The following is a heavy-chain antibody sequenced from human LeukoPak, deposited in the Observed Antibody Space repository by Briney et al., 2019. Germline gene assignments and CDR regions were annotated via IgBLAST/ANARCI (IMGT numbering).Heavy chain of an antibody. Sequence: PSETLSLTCAVSGGSISSSNWWSWVRQPPGKGLEWIGEIYHSGSTNYNPSLKSRVTISVDKSKNQFSLKLSFVTAADTAVYYCARRGPNYYDSSGYFDYWGQGTLVTVSS. V-gene: IGHV4-4*02. CDR3: ARRGPNYYDSSGYFDY. J-gene: IGHJ4*02. CDR2: IYHSGST. D-gene: IGHD3-22*01. CDR1: GGSISSSNW.